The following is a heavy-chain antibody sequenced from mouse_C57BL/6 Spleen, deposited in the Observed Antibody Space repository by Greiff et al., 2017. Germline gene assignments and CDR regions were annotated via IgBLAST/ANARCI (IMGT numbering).Heavy chain of an antibody. V-gene: IGHV5-16*01. J-gene: IGHJ4*01. Sequence: QRVESEGGLVQPGSSMKLSCTASGFTFSDYYMAWVRQVPEKGLEWVANINYDGSSTYYLDSLKSRFIISRDNAKNILYLQMSSLKSEDTATYYCARAYYYGSSLYYAMDYWGQGTSVTVSS. D-gene: IGHD1-1*01. CDR3: ARAYYYGSSLYYAMDY. CDR1: GFTFSDYY. CDR2: INYDGSST.